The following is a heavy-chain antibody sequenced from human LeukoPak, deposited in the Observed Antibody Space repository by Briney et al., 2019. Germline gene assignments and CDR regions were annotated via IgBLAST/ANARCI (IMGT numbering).Heavy chain of an antibody. CDR3: ARHLSGVTGYTYGRGIDY. CDR2: IKKDGSEK. J-gene: IGHJ4*02. CDR1: GFTFSSYW. Sequence: GSLRLSCAASGFTFSSYWMSWVRQAPGKGLEWVANIKKDGSEKYYLDSVKGRFTISRDNAKTSLYLQMNSLRAEDTAVYYCARHLSGVTGYTYGRGIDYWGQGTLVTVSS. V-gene: IGHV3-7*01. D-gene: IGHD5-18*01.